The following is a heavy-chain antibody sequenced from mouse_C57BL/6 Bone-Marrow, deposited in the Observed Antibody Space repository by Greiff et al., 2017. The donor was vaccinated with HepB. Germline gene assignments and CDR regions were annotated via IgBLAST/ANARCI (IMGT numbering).Heavy chain of an antibody. Sequence: VQLQQSGAELVKPGASVKLSCTASGFHIKDYYMPWVKQRTEQGLDWIGRIDPEDGETKYAPTFPGKATITADATSNTAYLQLSSLTSEDTAVYYCARGFWDGYYIDYWGQGTTLTVSS. CDR1: GFHIKDYY. CDR3: ARGFWDGYYIDY. CDR2: IDPEDGET. D-gene: IGHD2-3*01. J-gene: IGHJ2*01. V-gene: IGHV14-2*01.